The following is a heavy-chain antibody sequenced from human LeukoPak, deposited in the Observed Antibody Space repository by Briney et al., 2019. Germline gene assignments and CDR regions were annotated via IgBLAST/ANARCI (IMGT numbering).Heavy chain of an antibody. J-gene: IGHJ4*02. Sequence: GGSLRLSCAASGFTVSSNYMSWVRPAPGKGLEWVSVIYSGGSTYYAGSVKGRFTISRDNSKNTLYLQMNSLRAEDTAVYYCASMGRYYDSSGHTDYWGQGTLVTVSS. CDR1: GFTVSSNY. D-gene: IGHD3-22*01. CDR3: ASMGRYYDSSGHTDY. CDR2: IYSGGST. V-gene: IGHV3-53*01.